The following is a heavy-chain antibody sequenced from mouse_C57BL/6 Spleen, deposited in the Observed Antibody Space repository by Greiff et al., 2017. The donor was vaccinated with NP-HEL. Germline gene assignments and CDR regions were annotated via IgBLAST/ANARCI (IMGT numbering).Heavy chain of an antibody. J-gene: IGHJ4*01. V-gene: IGHV1-66*01. CDR3: AKGYYGSSYGAMDY. D-gene: IGHD1-1*01. CDR1: GYSFTSYY. Sequence: VQLQQSGPELVKPGASVKISCKASGYSFTSYYIHWVKQRPGQGLEWIGWIYPGSGNTKYNEKFKGKATLTADTSSSTAYMQLSSLTSEDSAVYYCAKGYYGSSYGAMDYWGQGTSVTVSS. CDR2: IYPGSGNT.